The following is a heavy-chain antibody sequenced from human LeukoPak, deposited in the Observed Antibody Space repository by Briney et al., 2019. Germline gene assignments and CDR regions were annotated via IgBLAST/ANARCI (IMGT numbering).Heavy chain of an antibody. D-gene: IGHD3-3*02. CDR2: ISGSGGST. V-gene: IGHV3-23*01. CDR3: ARALAH. J-gene: IGHJ4*02. Sequence: GGSLRLSCAASGFTFSSYAMTWVRQAPGKGLEWVSTISGSGGSTYYADSVKGRFTISRDNAKNSLYLQMDSLRAEGTAVYYCARALAHWGQGTLVTVSP. CDR1: GFTFSSYA.